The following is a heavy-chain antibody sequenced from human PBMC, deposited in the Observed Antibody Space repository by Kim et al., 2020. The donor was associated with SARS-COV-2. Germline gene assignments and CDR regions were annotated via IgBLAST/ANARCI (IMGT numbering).Heavy chain of an antibody. Sequence: ASVKVSCKASGYTFTSYAMHWVRQAPGQRLEWMGWINAGNGNTKYSQKFQGRVTITRDTSASTAYMELSSLRSEDTAVYYCARDYYGSGSTRGNWFDPWGQGTLVTVSS. CDR1: GYTFTSYA. V-gene: IGHV1-3*01. CDR3: ARDYYGSGSTRGNWFDP. D-gene: IGHD3-10*01. CDR2: INAGNGNT. J-gene: IGHJ5*02.